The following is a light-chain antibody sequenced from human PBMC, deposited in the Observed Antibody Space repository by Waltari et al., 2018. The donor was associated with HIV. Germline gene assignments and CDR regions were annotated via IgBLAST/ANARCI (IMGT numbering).Light chain of an antibody. Sequence: QSALTQPASVSGSPGQSITIPCTGTGSDVGIYNPVSWYQQHPGKAPKLMIYEGSKRPLGISNRFSGSKSGDTASLTISGLQAEDEADYFCCSYAGSYVFGPGTKVTVL. CDR2: EGS. CDR3: CSYAGSYV. V-gene: IGLV2-23*01. CDR1: GSDVGIYNP. J-gene: IGLJ1*01.